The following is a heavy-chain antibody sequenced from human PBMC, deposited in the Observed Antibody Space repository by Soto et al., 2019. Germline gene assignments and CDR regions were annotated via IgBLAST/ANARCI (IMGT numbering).Heavy chain of an antibody. V-gene: IGHV3-23*01. CDR1: GFTFSSYA. CDR2: ISGSGGST. CDR3: AKDLLPPVVPAAIIAFDI. J-gene: IGHJ3*02. D-gene: IGHD2-2*02. Sequence: PGGSLRLSCAASGFTFSSYAMSWVRQAPGKGLEWVSAISGSGGSTYYADSVKGRFTISRDNSKNTLYLQMNSLRAEDTAVYYCAKDLLPPVVPAAIIAFDIWGQGTMVTVS.